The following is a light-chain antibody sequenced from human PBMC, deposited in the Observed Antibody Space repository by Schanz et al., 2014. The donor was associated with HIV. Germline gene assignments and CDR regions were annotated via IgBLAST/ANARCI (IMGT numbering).Light chain of an antibody. CDR2: EGS. Sequence: QSALTQPASVSGSPGQSITISCTGTSSDVGSYNLVSWYQQHPGKAPKLMIYEGSKRPSGVSNRFSGSKSDNTASLTISGLQAEDEADYYCCSYTSSSTLVFGGGTKLTVL. V-gene: IGLV2-14*02. CDR3: CSYTSSSTLV. J-gene: IGLJ3*02. CDR1: SSDVGSYNL.